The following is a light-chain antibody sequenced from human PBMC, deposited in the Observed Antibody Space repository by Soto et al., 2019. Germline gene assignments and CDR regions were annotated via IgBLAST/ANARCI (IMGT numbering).Light chain of an antibody. CDR3: QQYNSYSGT. V-gene: IGKV1-5*01. CDR2: DAS. J-gene: IGKJ1*01. Sequence: IQMAQSPFTLSASVGDKDTNTCRASQSISSWLAWYQQKPGKAPKLLIYDASSLESGVPSRFSGSGSGTEFTLTISSLQPDDFATYYCQQYNSYSGTFGQGTKVDIK. CDR1: QSISSW.